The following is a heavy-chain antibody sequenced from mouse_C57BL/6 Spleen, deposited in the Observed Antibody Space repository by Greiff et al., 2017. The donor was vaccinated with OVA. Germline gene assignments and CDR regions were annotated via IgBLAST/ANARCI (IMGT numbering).Heavy chain of an antibody. J-gene: IGHJ4*01. Sequence: QVQLQQSGPELVKPGASVKISCKASGYAFSSSWMHWVKQRPGKGLEWIGRIYPGDGDTNYTGKFKGKATLTADTSSNTAYMQLSSLTSEDSAVYFGERGVYYDYDVWAMDYWGQGTSVTVSS. CDR1: GYAFSSSW. CDR3: ERGVYYDYDVWAMDY. CDR2: IYPGDGDT. V-gene: IGHV1-82*01. D-gene: IGHD2-4*01.